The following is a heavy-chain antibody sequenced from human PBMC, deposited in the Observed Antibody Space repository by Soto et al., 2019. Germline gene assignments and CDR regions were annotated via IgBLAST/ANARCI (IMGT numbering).Heavy chain of an antibody. CDR1: GGSFSGYY. CDR3: ARARVAAGLFYYYYGMDV. V-gene: IGHV4-34*01. J-gene: IGHJ6*02. CDR2: INHSGST. Sequence: SETLSLTCAVYGGSFSGYYWSWIRQPPGKGLEWIGEINHSGSTNYNPSLKSRVTISVDTSKNQFSLKLSSVTAADTAVYYCARARVAAGLFYYYYGMDVWGQGTTVTVSS. D-gene: IGHD6-13*01.